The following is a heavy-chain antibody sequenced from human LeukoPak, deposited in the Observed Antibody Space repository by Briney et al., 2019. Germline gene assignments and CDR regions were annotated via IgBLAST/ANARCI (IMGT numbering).Heavy chain of an antibody. CDR3: ARSPFYDSSGYCPDY. Sequence: GGSLRLSCAASGFTFSSYGMHWVRQAPGKGLEWVAVISYDGSNKYYADSVKGRFTISRDNSKNTLYLQMNSLRAEDTAVYYCARSPFYDSSGYCPDYWGQGTLVTVSS. CDR1: GFTFSSYG. J-gene: IGHJ4*02. V-gene: IGHV3-30*19. CDR2: ISYDGSNK. D-gene: IGHD3-22*01.